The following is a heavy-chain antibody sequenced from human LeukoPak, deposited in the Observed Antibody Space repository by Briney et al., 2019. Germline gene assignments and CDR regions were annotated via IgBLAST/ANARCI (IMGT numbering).Heavy chain of an antibody. CDR1: GFTFSSYA. CDR2: IGTAGDT. D-gene: IGHD5-18*01. CDR3: ARADVDTEGFDI. V-gene: IGHV3-13*01. Sequence: GGSLRLSCAASGFTFSSYAMHWVRQATGEGLEWVSAIGTAGDTYYPDSVKGRFTISRENAKNSLYLQMNSLRAGDTAVYYCARADVDTEGFDIWGQGTMVTVFS. J-gene: IGHJ3*02.